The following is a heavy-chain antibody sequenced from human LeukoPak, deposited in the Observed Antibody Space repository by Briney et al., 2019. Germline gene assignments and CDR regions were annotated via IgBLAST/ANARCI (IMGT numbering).Heavy chain of an antibody. CDR3: ARGGYCSGGTCYTGDY. Sequence: GGSLRLSCAASGFTFSSYGMNWVRQSPGKGMEWVSHISMSSDTIYYADSVKGRFTVSRDKAQNSLYLQMNSLRVEDTAVYYCARGGYCSGGTCYTGDYWGQGTLVTVSS. CDR2: ISMSSDTI. J-gene: IGHJ4*02. V-gene: IGHV3-48*01. CDR1: GFTFSSYG. D-gene: IGHD2-15*01.